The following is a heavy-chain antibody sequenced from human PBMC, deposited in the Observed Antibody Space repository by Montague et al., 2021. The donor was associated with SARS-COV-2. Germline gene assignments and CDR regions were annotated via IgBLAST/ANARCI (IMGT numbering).Heavy chain of an antibody. CDR2: IFYTGST. CDR3: AWHTSAWYDYFED. Sequence: SETLSLTCTVSSASITSSSYYWGWIRQPPGKGPEWIGTIFYTGSTYYNPSLKSRVTMSVDTSRNQFSLKLSSVTAADTAIYYCAWHTSAWYDYFEDWGQGTLVPVSS. J-gene: IGHJ4*02. V-gene: IGHV4-39*01. D-gene: IGHD6-19*01. CDR1: SASITSSSYY.